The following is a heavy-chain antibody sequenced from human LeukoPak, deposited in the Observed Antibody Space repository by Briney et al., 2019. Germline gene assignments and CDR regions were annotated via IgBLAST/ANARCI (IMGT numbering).Heavy chain of an antibody. CDR2: IYYSGST. CDR3: ARHGGGGESYPRVFDY. V-gene: IGHV4-59*08. Sequence: PSETLSPTCTVSGGPISPYYWSWIRQPPGKGLEWIGYIYYSGSTSYNPSLKRRVTISVDTSKNQFSLKLSSVTAADTAVYYCARHGGGGESYPRVFDYWGRGNLVTVSS. J-gene: IGHJ4*02. CDR1: GGPISPYY. D-gene: IGHD1-26*01.